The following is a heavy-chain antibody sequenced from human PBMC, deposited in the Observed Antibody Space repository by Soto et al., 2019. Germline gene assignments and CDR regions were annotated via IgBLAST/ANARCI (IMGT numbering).Heavy chain of an antibody. J-gene: IGHJ6*02. CDR2: IIPIFGTA. CDR3: ARVSGNYYYYGMDV. Sequence: RASVKVSCKASGGTFSSYAISWVRQAPGQGLEWMGGIIPIFGTANYAQKFQGRVTITADKSTSTAYMELSSLRSEDTAVYYCARVSGNYYYYGMDVWGQGTTVTVSS. CDR1: GGTFSSYA. D-gene: IGHD3-3*02. V-gene: IGHV1-69*06.